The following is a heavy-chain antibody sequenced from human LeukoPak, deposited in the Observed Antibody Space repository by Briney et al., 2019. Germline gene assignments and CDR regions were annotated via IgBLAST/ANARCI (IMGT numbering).Heavy chain of an antibody. V-gene: IGHV4-30-4*08. CDR2: IYYSGST. CDR3: ARGSHDYGDYFRSYYYYGMDV. J-gene: IGHJ6*02. Sequence: SETLSLTCAVSGDSISSDSYYWGWIRQPPGKGLEWIGYIYYSGSTYYNPSLKSRVTISVDTSKNQFSLKLSSVTAADTAVYYCARGSHDYGDYFRSYYYYGMDVWGQGTTVTVSS. D-gene: IGHD4-17*01. CDR1: GDSISSDSYY.